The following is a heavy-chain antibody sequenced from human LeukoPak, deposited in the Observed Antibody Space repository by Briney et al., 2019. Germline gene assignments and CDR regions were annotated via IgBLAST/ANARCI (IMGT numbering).Heavy chain of an antibody. V-gene: IGHV3-30*04. CDR2: ISSDGIKK. D-gene: IGHD3-9*01. CDR3: AREGHYDILTGYSPVEYYFYYMDV. J-gene: IGHJ6*03. CDR1: GFTFSSYS. Sequence: GGSLRLSCSPSGFTFSSYSIHWVRQAPGKGLEWVAVISSDGIKKYYADSVKGRFTVSRDNSKHTLYLQMNSLRAEDTALYYCAREGHYDILTGYSPVEYYFYYMDVWGKGTTVTVSS.